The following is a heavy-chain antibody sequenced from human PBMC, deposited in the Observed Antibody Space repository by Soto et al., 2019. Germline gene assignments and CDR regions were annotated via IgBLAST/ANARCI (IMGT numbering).Heavy chain of an antibody. Sequence: ASVQVSCKASGYTFTGYYMHWVRQAPRQGLEWMGWINPNSGGTNYAQKFQGWVTMTRDTSISTAYMELSRLRSDDTAVYYCARDNCSGGSCYSDYYYYGMDVWGQGTTVTVSS. CDR2: INPNSGGT. J-gene: IGHJ6*02. CDR3: ARDNCSGGSCYSDYYYYGMDV. D-gene: IGHD2-15*01. CDR1: GYTFTGYY. V-gene: IGHV1-2*04.